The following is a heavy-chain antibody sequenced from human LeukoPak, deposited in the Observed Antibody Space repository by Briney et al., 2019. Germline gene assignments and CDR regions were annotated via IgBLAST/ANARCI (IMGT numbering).Heavy chain of an antibody. D-gene: IGHD3-10*01. Sequence: SETLSLTCAVYGGSFSGYYWSWIRQPPGKGLEWIGEINHSGSTNYNPSLKSRVTISVDTSKNQFSLKLSSVTAADTAVYYCAGRYYGSGSSYGVEFDYWGQGTLVTVSS. CDR1: GGSFSGYY. J-gene: IGHJ4*02. CDR2: INHSGST. V-gene: IGHV4-34*01. CDR3: AGRYYGSGSSYGVEFDY.